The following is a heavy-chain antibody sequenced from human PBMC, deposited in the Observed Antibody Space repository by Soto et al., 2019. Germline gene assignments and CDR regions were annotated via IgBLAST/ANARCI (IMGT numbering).Heavy chain of an antibody. CDR2: ISHDGSSK. J-gene: IGHJ4*02. Sequence: QEQLVESGGGVVQPGRSLTLSCAASGFTFSSYAIHWVRQAPGKRLEWVATISHDGSSKYYAESVKGRFTISRDNSKNTLFLQMNSLRNEDTALYYCARMATIRGVIITAFDYWGQGTLVTVSS. V-gene: IGHV3-30-3*01. CDR3: ARMATIRGVIITAFDY. CDR1: GFTFSSYA. D-gene: IGHD3-10*01.